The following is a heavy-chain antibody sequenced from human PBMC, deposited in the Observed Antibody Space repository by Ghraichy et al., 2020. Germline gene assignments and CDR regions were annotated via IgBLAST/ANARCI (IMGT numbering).Heavy chain of an antibody. D-gene: IGHD1-7*01. CDR2: INHSGST. CDR3: ARGLNRLRTTLRWFDP. Sequence: SETLSLTCAVYGGSFSDYSWSWIRQPPGKGLEWIGEINHSGSTNYNPSLKSRVIMSVDTSKNQFSLRLNSVTAADTAVYYCARGLNRLRTTLRWFDPWGQGALVTVAS. V-gene: IGHV4-34*01. J-gene: IGHJ5*02. CDR1: GGSFSDYS.